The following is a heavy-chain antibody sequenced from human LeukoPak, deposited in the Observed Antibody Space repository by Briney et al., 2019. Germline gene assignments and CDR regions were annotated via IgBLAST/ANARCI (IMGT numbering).Heavy chain of an antibody. Sequence: GGTLRLSCAASGFTFSDYYMSWIRQAPGKGLEWVSYITISTSYTNYAASVKGRFTISKNNSKNSLYLQMHSLRAEDTAVFYCERVTGRYSFDSWGQGTLVTVPS. CDR2: ITISTSYT. CDR3: ERVTGRYSFDS. D-gene: IGHD1-26*01. CDR1: GFTFSDYY. J-gene: IGHJ4*02. V-gene: IGHV3-11*05.